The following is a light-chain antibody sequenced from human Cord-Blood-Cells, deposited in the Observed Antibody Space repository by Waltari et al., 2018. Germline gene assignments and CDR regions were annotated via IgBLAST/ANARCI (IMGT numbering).Light chain of an antibody. CDR1: QRVSSSY. V-gene: IGKV3-20*01. CDR2: GAS. J-gene: IGKJ1*01. Sequence: EIVLTQSPGTLSLSPGERATLSCRASQRVSSSYLAWYQQKPGQAPRLLIYGASSRATGIPDRCSGSGSGTDFTLTISRLGPEDFAVYYCQQYGSSTAWTFGQGTKVEIK. CDR3: QQYGSSTAWT.